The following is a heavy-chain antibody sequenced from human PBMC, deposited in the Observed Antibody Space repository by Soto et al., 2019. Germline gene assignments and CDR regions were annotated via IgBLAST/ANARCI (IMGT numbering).Heavy chain of an antibody. CDR2: ISAYNGNT. CDR3: ARCSWNYPGYYYYGMDV. V-gene: IGHV1-18*01. J-gene: IGHJ6*02. CDR1: GYTFTSYG. D-gene: IGHD1-7*01. Sequence: VSVKVSCKASGYTFTSYGISWVRQAPGQGLEWMGWISAYNGNTNYAQKLQGRVTMTTDTSTSTAYMELRSLRSDDTAVYYCARCSWNYPGYYYYGMDVWGQGTTVTVSS.